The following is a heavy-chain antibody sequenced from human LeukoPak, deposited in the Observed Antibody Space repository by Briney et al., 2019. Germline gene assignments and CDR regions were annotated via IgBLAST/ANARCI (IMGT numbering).Heavy chain of an antibody. D-gene: IGHD4-23*01. Sequence: SETLSLTCTVSGGSISSSSYYWGWIRQPPGKGLEWIGRIYTSGSTNYNPSLKSRVTMSVDTSKNQFSLKLSSVTAADTAVYYCARVVLRFGVITVATGGLANWFDPWGQGTLVTVSS. CDR2: IYTSGST. V-gene: IGHV4-61*05. CDR3: ARVVLRFGVITVATGGLANWFDP. J-gene: IGHJ5*02. CDR1: GGSISSSSYY.